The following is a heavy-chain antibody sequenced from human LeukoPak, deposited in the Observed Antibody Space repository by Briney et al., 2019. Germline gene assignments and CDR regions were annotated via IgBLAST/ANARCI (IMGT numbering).Heavy chain of an antibody. CDR1: GFTFDDYA. D-gene: IGHD3-10*01. CDR2: ISGDGGST. J-gene: IGHJ4*02. V-gene: IGHV3-43*02. Sequence: GGSLRLSCAASGFTFDDYAMHWVRQAPGKGLEWVSLISGDGGSTYYADSVKGRFTISRDNSNNSLYLQMNSLRTEDTALYYCAKDRDPFGELPYYFDYWGQGTLVTVSS. CDR3: AKDRDPFGELPYYFDY.